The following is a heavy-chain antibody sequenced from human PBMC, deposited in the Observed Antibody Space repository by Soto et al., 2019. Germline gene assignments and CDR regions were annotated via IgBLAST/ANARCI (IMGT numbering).Heavy chain of an antibody. Sequence: EVQLLESGGGLIQPGGSLRLSCVASGFNFSLYAMNWVRQAPGKGVEWVSTITRVGGNTYYADSVQGRFTMSRDNSVNTLYLQMNSLRVDDTAVYYCAKDKSLTSLGYYFDLWGQGTLVTVSS. J-gene: IGHJ4*02. CDR2: ITRVGGNT. D-gene: IGHD3-16*01. CDR3: AKDKSLTSLGYYFDL. CDR1: GFNFSLYA. V-gene: IGHV3-23*01.